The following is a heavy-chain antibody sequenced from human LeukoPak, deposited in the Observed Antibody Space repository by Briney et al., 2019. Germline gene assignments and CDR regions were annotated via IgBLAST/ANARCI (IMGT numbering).Heavy chain of an antibody. Sequence: SVNVSCKTSGFTFISSAVQWVRQARGQRLEWIGWIVVGSGNTNYAQRFQERVTITRDMSTSTAYMELSSLRSEDTAVYYCAADPSYSSGYRYYFDYWGQGTLVTVSS. D-gene: IGHD3-22*01. CDR3: AADPSYSSGYRYYFDY. V-gene: IGHV1-58*01. CDR2: IVVGSGNT. CDR1: GFTFISSA. J-gene: IGHJ4*02.